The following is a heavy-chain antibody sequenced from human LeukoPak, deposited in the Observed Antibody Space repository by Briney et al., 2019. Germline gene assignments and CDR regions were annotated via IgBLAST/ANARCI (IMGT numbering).Heavy chain of an antibody. CDR1: GGSISSSSYY. Sequence: SETLSLTCTVSGGSISSSSYYWGWIRQPPGKGLEWIGSIYYSGSTYYNPSLKSRVTISVDTSKNQLSLKLSSVTAADTAVYYCAGDSVDTAMAADYWGQGTLDTVSS. CDR2: IYYSGST. CDR3: AGDSVDTAMAADY. V-gene: IGHV4-39*02. J-gene: IGHJ4*02. D-gene: IGHD5-18*01.